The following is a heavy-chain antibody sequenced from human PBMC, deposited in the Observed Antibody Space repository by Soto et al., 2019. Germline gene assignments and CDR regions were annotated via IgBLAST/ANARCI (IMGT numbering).Heavy chain of an antibody. CDR3: ARPGVYGSGIGTFDY. J-gene: IGHJ4*02. V-gene: IGHV5-51*01. CDR1: GYSFTSYW. D-gene: IGHD3-10*01. CDR2: IYPGDSDT. Sequence: GESLQISCKGSGYSFTSYWIGWVRQMPGKGLEWMGIIYPGDSDTRYSPSFQGQVTISADKSISTAYLQWSSLKASDTAMYYCARPGVYGSGIGTFDYWGQGTLVTVSS.